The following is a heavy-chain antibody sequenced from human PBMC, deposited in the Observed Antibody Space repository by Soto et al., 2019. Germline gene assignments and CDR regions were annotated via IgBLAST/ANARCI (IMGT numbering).Heavy chain of an antibody. CDR1: GYTCTNYW. J-gene: IGHJ1*01. D-gene: IGHD3-10*02. CDR2: IYSPDSDT. CDR3: ARYWGPYVAVPAAY. V-gene: IGHV5-51*01. Sequence: PGEALKISCKGSGYTCTNYWVAWVRQVPEKGLEWMGIIYSPDSDTRYSPAFQGHATISADRATNTTYLQWSSLKTSDTAMYYFARYWGPYVAVPAAYWGYGTLVSVSS.